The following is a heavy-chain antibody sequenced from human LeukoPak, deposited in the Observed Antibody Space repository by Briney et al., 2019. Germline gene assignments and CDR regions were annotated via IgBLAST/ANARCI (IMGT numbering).Heavy chain of an antibody. Sequence: EASVKVSCKASGYTFTSYYMHWVRQAPGQGLEWMGIINPSGGSTSYAQKFQGRVTMTRDMSTSTVHMELSSLRSEDTAVYYCARARQRATGSYSALDSWGQGTLVTVSS. V-gene: IGHV1-46*01. J-gene: IGHJ4*02. D-gene: IGHD1-26*01. CDR1: GYTFTSYY. CDR2: INPSGGST. CDR3: ARARQRATGSYSALDS.